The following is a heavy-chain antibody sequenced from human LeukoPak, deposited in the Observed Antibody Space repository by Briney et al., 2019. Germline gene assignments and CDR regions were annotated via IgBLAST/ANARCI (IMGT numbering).Heavy chain of an antibody. J-gene: IGHJ6*03. CDR1: GGSFSGYY. CDR3: ARGYRDIVVVPAASEGYYYYMDV. V-gene: IGHV4-34*01. Sequence: PSETLSLTCAVYGGSFSGYYWSWIRQPPGKGLEWIGEINHSGSTNYNPSLKSRVTISVDTSKNQFSLKLSSVTAADTAVYYCARGYRDIVVVPAASEGYYYYMDVWGKGTTVTVSS. CDR2: INHSGST. D-gene: IGHD2-2*01.